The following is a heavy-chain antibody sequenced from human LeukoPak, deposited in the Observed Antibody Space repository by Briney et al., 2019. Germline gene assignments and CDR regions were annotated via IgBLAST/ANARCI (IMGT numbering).Heavy chain of an antibody. CDR2: ISGSGGST. V-gene: IGHV3-23*01. CDR3: AKSAYGSGSYRYYFDY. Sequence: PGGSLRLSRAASGFNFSSYAMSWVRQPPGKGLEWVSAISGSGGSTYYADSVKGRFTISRDNSKNTLYLQMNSLRAEDTAVYYCAKSAYGSGSYRYYFDYWGQGTLVTVSS. J-gene: IGHJ4*02. CDR1: GFNFSSYA. D-gene: IGHD3-10*01.